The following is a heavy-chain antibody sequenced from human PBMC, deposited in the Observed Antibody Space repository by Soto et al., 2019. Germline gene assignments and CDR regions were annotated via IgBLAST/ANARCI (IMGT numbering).Heavy chain of an antibody. Sequence: ASVKVSCKASGYTFTSHDINWVRQATGQGLEWMGWMNPNSGNTGYAQKFQGRVTMTRNTSISTAYMELSSLRSEDTAVYYCARARSQMTHVRIPPTEFDPWGQGTLVTVSS. CDR3: ARARSQMTHVRIPPTEFDP. CDR2: MNPNSGNT. D-gene: IGHD1-26*01. CDR1: GYTFTSHD. V-gene: IGHV1-8*01. J-gene: IGHJ5*02.